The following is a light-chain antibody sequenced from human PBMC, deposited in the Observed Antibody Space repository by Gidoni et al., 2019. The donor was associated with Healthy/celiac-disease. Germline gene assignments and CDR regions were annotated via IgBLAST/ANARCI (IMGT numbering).Light chain of an antibody. J-gene: IGKJ4*01. V-gene: IGKV2-28*01. CDR3: MQALQTPLT. CDR2: LGS. Sequence: LSLPVTPGEPASISCRSSQSLLHSNGYNYLDWYLQKPGQSPQLLIYLGSNRASGVPDRFSGSGSGTDFTLKISRVEAEDVGVYYCMQALQTPLTFGGGTKVEIK. CDR1: QSLLHSNGYNY.